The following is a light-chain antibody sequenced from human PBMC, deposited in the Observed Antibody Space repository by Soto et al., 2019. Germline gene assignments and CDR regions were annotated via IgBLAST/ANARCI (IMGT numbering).Light chain of an antibody. CDR3: QKRSNWLA. J-gene: IGKJ4*01. CDR1: QSVSSF. CDR2: DAS. V-gene: IGKV3-11*01. Sequence: EIVLTQSPATLSLSPGXRATLSCTTSQSVSSFLAWYQQKPGQAPRLLIYDASNRATGIPARFSGSGSGTDFTLTISSLEPEDFAIYYCQKRSNWLAFGGGTKVDIK.